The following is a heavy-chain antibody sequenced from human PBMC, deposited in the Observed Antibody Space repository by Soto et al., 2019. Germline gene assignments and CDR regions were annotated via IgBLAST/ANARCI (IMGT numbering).Heavy chain of an antibody. CDR2: INHSGST. J-gene: IGHJ6*02. CDR1: GGSFSGYY. Sequence: LSLTCAVYGGSFSGYYWSWIRQPPGKGLEWIGEINHSGSTNYNPSLKSRVTISVDTSKNQFSLKLSSVTAADTAVYYCARGVGGIDFWSGYYSRYYYYGMDVWGQGTTVTVSS. D-gene: IGHD3-3*01. CDR3: ARGVGGIDFWSGYYSRYYYYGMDV. V-gene: IGHV4-34*01.